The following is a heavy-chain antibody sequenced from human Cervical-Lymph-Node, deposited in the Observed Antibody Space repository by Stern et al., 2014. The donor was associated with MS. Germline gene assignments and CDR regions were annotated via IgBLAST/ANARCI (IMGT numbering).Heavy chain of an antibody. CDR2: IYPSDSDT. D-gene: IGHD1-26*01. CDR1: GYSFTNYW. J-gene: IGHJ4*02. Sequence: QLVQSGAEVKKPGESLKISCKTAGYSFTNYWIGWVRQMPGKGLEWMGIIYPSDSDTRYSPSFQGQVIISADKSIGTAYLQWRSPKASDSGIYYCARGAPPENWGQGTLVTVSS. V-gene: IGHV5-51*03. CDR3: ARGAPPEN.